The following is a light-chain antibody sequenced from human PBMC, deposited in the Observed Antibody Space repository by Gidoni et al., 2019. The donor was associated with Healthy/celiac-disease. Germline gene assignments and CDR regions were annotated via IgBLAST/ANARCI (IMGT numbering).Light chain of an antibody. CDR3: QQYYSTPWT. CDR1: QSVLYSSNNKNY. Sequence: DIVMTQSPDSLAVSLGEGATINCKSSQSVLYSSNNKNYLAWYQQKPGQPPKLLISWASTRESGVPDRFSGSGSGTDFTLTISSLQAEDVAVYYCQQYYSTPWTFGQGTKVEIK. CDR2: WAS. J-gene: IGKJ1*01. V-gene: IGKV4-1*01.